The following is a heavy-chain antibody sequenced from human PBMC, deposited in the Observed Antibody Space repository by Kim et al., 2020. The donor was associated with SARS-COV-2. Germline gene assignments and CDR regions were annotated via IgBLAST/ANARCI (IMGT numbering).Heavy chain of an antibody. CDR2: ITNTGVTI. CDR3: ARGGSSSSHEY. J-gene: IGHJ4*02. V-gene: IGHV3-11*01. CDR1: GFTFSDYY. Sequence: GGSLRLSCAASGFTFSDYYMSWIRQAPGKGLEWISYITNTGVTIYYAVSVQGRFTISRDNAKNSLYLQMNNLRAEDTAVYYCARGGSSSSHEYWGQGTLV. D-gene: IGHD6-6*01.